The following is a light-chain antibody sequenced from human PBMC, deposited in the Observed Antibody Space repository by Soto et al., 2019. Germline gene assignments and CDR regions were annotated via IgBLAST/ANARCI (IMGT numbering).Light chain of an antibody. J-gene: IGKJ1*01. V-gene: IGKV3-20*01. CDR1: QTVNGNY. Sequence: EIVLTQSPGTLSLSPGERATLSCRASQTVNGNYLAWFQQKPGQAPRLVIYGASSRATGIPDRFSGSGSGPDFTLTISRLEPEDFAIYYCQQYVTSPWTLGQGTTVEI. CDR3: QQYVTSPWT. CDR2: GAS.